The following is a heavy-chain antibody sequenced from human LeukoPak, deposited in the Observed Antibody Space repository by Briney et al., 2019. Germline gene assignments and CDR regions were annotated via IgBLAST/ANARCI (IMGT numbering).Heavy chain of an antibody. CDR3: AKSGGYGLIDY. Sequence: SETLSLTCTVSGDSISSDYWSWIRQPPGKGLEWIGNIYSSGSTYYNASLQSRVTISIDTSKNQSSLRLNSVTAADTAMYYCAKSGGYGLIDYWGQGTRVTVSS. J-gene: IGHJ4*02. V-gene: IGHV4-59*04. CDR2: IYSSGST. CDR1: GDSISSDY. D-gene: IGHD1-26*01.